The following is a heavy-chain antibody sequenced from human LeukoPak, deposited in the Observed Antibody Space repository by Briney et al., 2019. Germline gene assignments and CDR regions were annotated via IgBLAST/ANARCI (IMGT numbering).Heavy chain of an antibody. J-gene: IGHJ6*03. CDR2: INPNSGGT. CDR3: ARGVRAAARPSYYYYYYMDV. CDR1: GYTFTGYY. V-gene: IGHV1-2*02. Sequence: GASVKVSCKASGYTFTGYYMHWVRQAPGQGLEWMGWINPNSGGTNYAQKFQGRVTMTRDTSISTAYMELSRLRSDDTAVYYCARGVRAAARPSYYYYYYMDVWGKGTTVTVSS. D-gene: IGHD6-6*01.